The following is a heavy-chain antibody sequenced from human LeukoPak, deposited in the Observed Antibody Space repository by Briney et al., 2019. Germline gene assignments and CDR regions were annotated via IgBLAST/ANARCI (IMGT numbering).Heavy chain of an antibody. J-gene: IGHJ6*02. Sequence: GASVKVSCKASGGTFSSYAISWVRQAPGQGLEWMGGIIPIFGTANYAQKFQGRVTITADESTSTAYMELSSLRSEDTAVYYCARDMGPRALAGAYGKDVWGQGTTVTVSS. D-gene: IGHD1-26*01. CDR1: GGTFSSYA. CDR3: ARDMGPRALAGAYGKDV. CDR2: IIPIFGTA. V-gene: IGHV1-69*13.